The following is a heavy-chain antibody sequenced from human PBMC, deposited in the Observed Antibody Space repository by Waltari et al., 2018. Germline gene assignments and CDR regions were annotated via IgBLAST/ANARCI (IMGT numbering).Heavy chain of an antibody. CDR2: ISYSGST. Sequence: QLQLQESGPGLVKPSETLSLTCTVSGGSISTTTYYWGWIRQPPGKGLEGIGSISYSGSTPYDPDLNGRLTMSVDTSKNQFSLKLNSVTAADTAVYYCARQATDTYYYYYMDVWGKGTTVTVSS. CDR3: ARQATDTYYYYYMDV. J-gene: IGHJ6*03. V-gene: IGHV4-39*01. CDR1: GGSISTTTYY. D-gene: IGHD2-21*02.